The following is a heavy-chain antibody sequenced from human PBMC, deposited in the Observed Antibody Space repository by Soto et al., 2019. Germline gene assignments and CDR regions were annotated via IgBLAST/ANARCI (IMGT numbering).Heavy chain of an antibody. CDR3: ARASIDYRKQYDFFGPRYYGMDV. CDR2: IIPIFGTA. Sequence: ASVKVSCKASGGTFSSYAISWVRQAPGQGLEWMGGIIPIFGTANYAQKFQGRVTITADESTSTAYMELSSLRSEDTAVYYCARASIDYRKQYDFFGPRYYGMDVWGQGTTVTVSS. J-gene: IGHJ6*02. D-gene: IGHD3-3*01. CDR1: GGTFSSYA. V-gene: IGHV1-69*13.